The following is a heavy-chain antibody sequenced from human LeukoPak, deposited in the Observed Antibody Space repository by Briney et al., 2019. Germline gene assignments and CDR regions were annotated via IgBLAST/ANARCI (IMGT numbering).Heavy chain of an antibody. J-gene: IGHJ3*02. V-gene: IGHV3-23*01. D-gene: IGHD3-10*01. CDR3: AKDLGGSGSYLGDAFDI. CDR2: ISGSGGST. Sequence: GSLRLSCEASGFTFTTSAMSWVRQAPGKGLEWVSAISGSGGSTYYADSVKGRFTISRDNSKNTLYLQMNSLRAEDTAVYYCAKDLGGSGSYLGDAFDIWGQGTMVTVSS. CDR1: GFTFTTSA.